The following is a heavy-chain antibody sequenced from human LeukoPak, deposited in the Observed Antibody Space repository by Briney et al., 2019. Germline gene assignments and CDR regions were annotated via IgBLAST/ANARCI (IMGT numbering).Heavy chain of an antibody. J-gene: IGHJ4*02. D-gene: IGHD4-17*01. CDR1: GGTFSSYA. Sequence: SVKVSCKASGGTFSSYAISWVRQAPGQGLEWMGRIIPIFGTANYAQKFQGRVTITTDESTSTAYMELSSLRSEDPAVYYCATHVGSTVSQNTDYWGQGTLVTVSS. CDR3: ATHVGSTVSQNTDY. CDR2: IIPIFGTA. V-gene: IGHV1-69*05.